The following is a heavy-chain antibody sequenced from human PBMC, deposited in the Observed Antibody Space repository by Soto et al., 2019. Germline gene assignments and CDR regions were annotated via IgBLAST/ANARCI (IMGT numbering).Heavy chain of an antibody. J-gene: IGHJ4*02. V-gene: IGHV3-74*01. Sequence: VGWAAVGCTCSNYWRHCVLQATGKGLVWVSRINSDGSSTSYADSVKGRFTISRDNAKNTLYLQMNSLRAEDTAIYYCARRGAVAGLHYWGQGTLVTLSS. CDR1: GCTCSNYW. CDR3: ARRGAVAGLHY. CDR2: INSDGSST. D-gene: IGHD6-19*01.